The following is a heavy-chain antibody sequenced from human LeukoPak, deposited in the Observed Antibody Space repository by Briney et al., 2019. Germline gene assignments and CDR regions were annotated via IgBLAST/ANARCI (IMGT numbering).Heavy chain of an antibody. Sequence: GGSLRLSCAASGFTFSSYAMSWVRQAPGKGLEWVSAISGSGGSTYYADSVKGRFTISRDNSKNTLYLQMNSLRAEDTAVYYCAKIANYYDFWSGYYGPYYFDYWAREPWSPSPQ. D-gene: IGHD3-3*01. CDR3: AKIANYYDFWSGYYGPYYFDY. CDR1: GFTFSSYA. J-gene: IGHJ4*02. V-gene: IGHV3-23*01. CDR2: ISGSGGST.